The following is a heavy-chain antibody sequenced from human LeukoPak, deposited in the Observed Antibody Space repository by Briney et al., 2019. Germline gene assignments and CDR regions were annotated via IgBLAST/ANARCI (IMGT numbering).Heavy chain of an antibody. V-gene: IGHV3-23*05. Sequence: GGSLRLSCGDSGYTFTGYHMNWVRQAPGKGLEWVSTIDVSATDTYYPDSVKGRFTISRGDSKNMLYLQMNSLRGEDTAVYYCARSVRAAGKSPGFDFWGPGSLVTVSP. J-gene: IGHJ4*02. CDR1: GYTFTGYH. D-gene: IGHD6-13*01. CDR3: ARSVRAAGKSPGFDF. CDR2: IDVSATDT.